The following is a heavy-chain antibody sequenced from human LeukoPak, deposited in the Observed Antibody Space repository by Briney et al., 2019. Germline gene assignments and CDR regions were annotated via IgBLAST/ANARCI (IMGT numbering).Heavy chain of an antibody. V-gene: IGHV4-34*01. CDR1: GGSFSGYY. CDR2: INHSGST. CDR3: ARGLKHRGVIMSPDY. D-gene: IGHD3-10*01. Sequence: SETLSLTCAVYGGSFSGYYWSWIRQPPGKGLEWIGEINHSGSTNYTPSLKSRVTISVDTSKTQFSLKLSSVPAADTAVYYCARGLKHRGVIMSPDYWGQETLVTVSS. J-gene: IGHJ4*02.